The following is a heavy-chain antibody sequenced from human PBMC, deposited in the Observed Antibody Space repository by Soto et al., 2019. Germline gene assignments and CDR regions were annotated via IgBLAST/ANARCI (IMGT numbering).Heavy chain of an antibody. V-gene: IGHV1-46*03. CDR2: INPSGGST. D-gene: IGHD2-15*01. Sequence: ASVKVSCKASGYTFTSYGISWVRQAPGQRLEWMGIINPSGGSTSYAQKFQGRVTMTRDTSTSTVYMELSSLRSEDTAVYYCARVGYCSGGSCPEWVAFDIWGQGTMVTVSS. CDR3: ARVGYCSGGSCPEWVAFDI. J-gene: IGHJ3*02. CDR1: GYTFTSYG.